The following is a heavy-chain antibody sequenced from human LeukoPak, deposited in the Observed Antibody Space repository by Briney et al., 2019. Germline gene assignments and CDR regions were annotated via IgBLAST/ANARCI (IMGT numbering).Heavy chain of an antibody. D-gene: IGHD2-15*01. Sequence: PSETLSLTCTVSGGSISSHYWNWIRQPAGKGLEWIGRIYTSGSTHYNPSLKSRISMSVDTYKAQFSLKLNSVTAADTAVYFCARSSPSGATYFNYWGQGTLVTVSS. CDR1: GGSISSHY. V-gene: IGHV4-4*07. CDR2: IYTSGST. J-gene: IGHJ4*02. CDR3: ARSSPSGATYFNY.